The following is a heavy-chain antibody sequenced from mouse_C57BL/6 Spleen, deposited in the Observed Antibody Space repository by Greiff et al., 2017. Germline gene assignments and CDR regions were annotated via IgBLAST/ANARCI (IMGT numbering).Heavy chain of an antibody. V-gene: IGHV1-64*01. CDR2: IHPNRGST. CDR3: ARRQVFIPGYFDG. J-gene: IGHJ1*03. D-gene: IGHD1-1*01. Sequence: QVQLQQPGAELVKPGASVKLSCKASGYTFTSYWMHWVKQRPGQGLEWIGMIHPNRGSTNYNEKCKSKATLTVDKSSGTAYMQLSSLTSEDSAVYYCARRQVFIPGYFDGWGTGTTVTVSS. CDR1: GYTFTSYW.